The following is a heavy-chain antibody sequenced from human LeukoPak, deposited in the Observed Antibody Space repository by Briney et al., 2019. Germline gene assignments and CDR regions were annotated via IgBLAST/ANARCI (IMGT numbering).Heavy chain of an antibody. CDR1: GGTFSSYA. J-gene: IGHJ5*02. CDR3: ARDLDSGPNWFDP. CDR2: IIPIFGTA. D-gene: IGHD1-26*01. V-gene: IGHV1-69*13. Sequence: ASVKVSCKASGGTFSSYAISWVRQAPRQGLEWMGGIIPIFGTANYAQKFQGTVTITADESTSTAYMELSSLRSEDTAVYYCARDLDSGPNWFDPWGQGTLVTVSS.